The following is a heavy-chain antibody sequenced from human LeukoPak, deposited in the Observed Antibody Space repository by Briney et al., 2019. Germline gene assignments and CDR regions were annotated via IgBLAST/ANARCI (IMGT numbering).Heavy chain of an antibody. J-gene: IGHJ4*02. CDR1: GGTFSSYA. Sequence: AVKVSCKASGGTFSSYAISWVRQAPGQGLEWMGGIIPIFGTANYAQKFQGRVTITADESTSTAYMELSSLRSEDTAVYYCARGEAYSYGYAGYWGQGTLVTVSS. CDR2: IIPIFGTA. CDR3: ARGEAYSYGYAGY. V-gene: IGHV1-69*01. D-gene: IGHD5-18*01.